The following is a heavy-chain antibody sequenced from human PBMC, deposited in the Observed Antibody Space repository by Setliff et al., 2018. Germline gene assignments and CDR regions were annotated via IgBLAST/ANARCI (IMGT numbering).Heavy chain of an antibody. V-gene: IGHV4-39*07. CDR2: IYYSGST. J-gene: IGHJ4*02. CDR1: GGSISSSSYY. CDR3: ARRATYYNFWSGYYDY. Sequence: LSLTCTVSGGSISSSSYYWGWIRQPPGKGLEWIGSIYYSGSTYYNPSLKSRVTISVDTSKNQFSLKLNSVTAADTAVYYCARRATYYNFWSGYYDYWGQGTLVTVSS. D-gene: IGHD3-3*01.